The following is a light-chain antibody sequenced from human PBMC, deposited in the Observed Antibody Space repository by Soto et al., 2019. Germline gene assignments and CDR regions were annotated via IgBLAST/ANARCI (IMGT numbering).Light chain of an antibody. Sequence: EIVFTQSPGTLSLSPGERATLSCRASQSVSSSYLAWYQQKPGQAPRLLIYGASSRATGIPERFSGSGAGTEFTLTISRLEPEDFEVYYCQQYGSSTITFGQGTRLEI. CDR2: GAS. J-gene: IGKJ5*01. CDR3: QQYGSSTIT. CDR1: QSVSSSY. V-gene: IGKV3-20*01.